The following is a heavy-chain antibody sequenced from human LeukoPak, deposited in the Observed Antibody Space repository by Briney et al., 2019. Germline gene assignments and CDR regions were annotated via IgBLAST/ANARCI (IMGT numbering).Heavy chain of an antibody. CDR3: SRGGANDL. D-gene: IGHD4/OR15-4a*01. J-gene: IGHJ5*02. V-gene: IGHV4-4*07. CDR2: IITSGSA. CDR1: GGSITSDY. Sequence: KTSETLSLTCTVVGGSITSDYWSWIRQPAGKGLEWMGRIITSGSAAYNPSLKSRVTMSLDTSKNQFFLKLSSVTAADTAAYFCSRGGANDLWGQGTLVTVSS.